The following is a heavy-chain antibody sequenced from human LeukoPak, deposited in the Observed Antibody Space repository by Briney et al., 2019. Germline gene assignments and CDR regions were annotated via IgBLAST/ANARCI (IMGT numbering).Heavy chain of an antibody. CDR3: ARADTVVINYFDY. Sequence: SETLSLTCTVPGGSISSGGYYWSWIRQHPGKGLEWIGYIYYSGSTYYNPSLKSRVTISVDTSKNQFSLKLSSVTAADTAVYYCARADTVVINYFDYWGQGTLVTVSS. D-gene: IGHD4-23*01. V-gene: IGHV4-31*03. J-gene: IGHJ4*02. CDR2: IYYSGST. CDR1: GGSISSGGYY.